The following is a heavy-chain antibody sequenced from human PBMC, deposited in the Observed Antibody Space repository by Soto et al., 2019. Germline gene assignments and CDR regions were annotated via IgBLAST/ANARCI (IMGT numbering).Heavy chain of an antibody. J-gene: IGHJ4*02. CDR1: GFTFDDYA. Sequence: EVQLVESGGGLVQPGRSLRLSCAASGFTFDDYAMHWVRQGPGKGLEWVSSISWNSGNLGYADSVKGRFTISRDNAKNSLYLQMNSLRREDTALYYCAKGASTTVFAFNDYWGQGTLVTVSS. CDR2: ISWNSGNL. CDR3: AKGASTTVFAFNDY. V-gene: IGHV3-9*01. D-gene: IGHD4-17*01.